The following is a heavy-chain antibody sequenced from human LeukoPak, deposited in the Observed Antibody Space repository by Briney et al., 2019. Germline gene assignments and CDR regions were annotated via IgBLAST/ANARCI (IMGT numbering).Heavy chain of an antibody. D-gene: IGHD4/OR15-4a*01. CDR1: AGSISSHY. V-gene: IGHV4-59*11. CDR3: ARDHLPAGAPGYYMDV. Sequence: SETLSLTCTVSAGSISSHYWSWIRQPPGKGLEWIGYVYYSVSTNYNPSLKSRVTMSVDTSKNQFSLMLRSVTAADTAVYYCARDHLPAGAPGYYMDVWGKGTTVTVSS. J-gene: IGHJ6*03. CDR2: VYYSVST.